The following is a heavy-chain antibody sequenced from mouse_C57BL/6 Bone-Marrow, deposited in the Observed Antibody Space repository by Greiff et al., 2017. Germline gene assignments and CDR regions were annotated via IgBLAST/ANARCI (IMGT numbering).Heavy chain of an antibody. J-gene: IGHJ3*01. CDR3: ARGDSNYGCWFAY. D-gene: IGHD2-5*01. CDR1: GYTFTSYW. V-gene: IGHV1-64*01. Sequence: QVQLQQPGAELVKPGASVKLSCKASGYTFTSYWMHWVKQRPGQGLEWIGMIHPNSGSTNYNEKFKSKATLTVDKSSSTAYMQLSSLTSEDSAVYYCARGDSNYGCWFAYWGQGTLVTVSA. CDR2: IHPNSGST.